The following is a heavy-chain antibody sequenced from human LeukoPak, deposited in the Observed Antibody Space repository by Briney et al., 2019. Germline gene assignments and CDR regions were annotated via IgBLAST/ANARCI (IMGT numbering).Heavy chain of an antibody. Sequence: PGGSLRLSCAASGFTFSSYSMNWVRQAPGKRLEWVSSISSSSSYIYYADSVKGRFTISRDNAKNSLYLQMNSLRAEDTAVYYCAGSSGYYYAFDIWGQGTMVTVSS. CDR3: AGSSGYYYAFDI. V-gene: IGHV3-21*01. D-gene: IGHD3-22*01. J-gene: IGHJ3*02. CDR1: GFTFSSYS. CDR2: ISSSSSYI.